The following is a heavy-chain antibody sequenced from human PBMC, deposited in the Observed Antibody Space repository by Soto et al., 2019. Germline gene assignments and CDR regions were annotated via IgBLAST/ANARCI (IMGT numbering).Heavy chain of an antibody. CDR1: GYSFTAYF. V-gene: IGHV1-46*01. J-gene: IGHJ4*01. CDR2: VHPSRGNT. Sequence: SSVKVSCKASGYSFTAYFMHWVRQAPGQGLEWTGIVHPSRGNTNYAQKFQGRVTMTWDTSTTTVYMELSSLRSDDTAVYYCARGPVDTAMVAFDYWG. D-gene: IGHD5-18*01. CDR3: ARGPVDTAMVAFDY.